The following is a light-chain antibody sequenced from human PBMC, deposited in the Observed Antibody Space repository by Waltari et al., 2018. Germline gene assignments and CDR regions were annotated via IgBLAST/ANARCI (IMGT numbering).Light chain of an antibody. J-gene: IGLJ3*02. V-gene: IGLV2-14*03. Sequence: HSALTQPASVSGSPGQSITISCTGTSSDVGAYDYVSWYQQYPGKAPKLMIYDVRNRPLGVSNRFSGSKSGITASLSSSGVQAEDEAYYYCSSYTRSSTWVFGGGTKLTVL. CDR2: DVR. CDR3: SSYTRSSTWV. CDR1: SSDVGAYDY.